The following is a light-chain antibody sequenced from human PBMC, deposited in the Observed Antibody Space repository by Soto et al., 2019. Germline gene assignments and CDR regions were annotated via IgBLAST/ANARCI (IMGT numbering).Light chain of an antibody. CDR1: SDDIGAYDY. Sequence: ALTQPSSVSASPGQSISISCTGTSDDIGAYDYVSWYQQHPGKAPKLILYAVSNRPSGVSTRFSGSKSGNTASLTISGVQADDEADYYCSSYRSSDTLEVFGTGTKVTV. CDR3: SSYRSSDTLEV. V-gene: IGLV2-14*01. CDR2: AVS. J-gene: IGLJ1*01.